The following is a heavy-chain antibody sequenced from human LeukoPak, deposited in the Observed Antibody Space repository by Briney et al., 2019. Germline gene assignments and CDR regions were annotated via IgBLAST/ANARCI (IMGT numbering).Heavy chain of an antibody. Sequence: PGGSLRLSCAASGFTFSSYAMSWVRQAPGKGLEWVSAISGSGGSTYYADSVKGRFTISRDNSKNTLYLQMNSLRAEDTAVYYCAKGGTGYCSGGSCYYFDYWGQGTLVTVSS. J-gene: IGHJ4*02. V-gene: IGHV3-23*01. CDR1: GFTFSSYA. CDR3: AKGGTGYCSGGSCYYFDY. CDR2: ISGSGGST. D-gene: IGHD2-15*01.